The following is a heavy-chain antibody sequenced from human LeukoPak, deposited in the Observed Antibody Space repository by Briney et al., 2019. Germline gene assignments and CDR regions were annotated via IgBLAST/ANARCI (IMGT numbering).Heavy chain of an antibody. CDR1: GGTFSSYA. V-gene: IGHV1-69*06. CDR3: ARVSSGPTGY. Sequence: AAVKVSCKASGGTFSSYAISWVRQAPGQGLEWMGGIIPIFGTANYAQKFQGRVTITADKSTSTAYMELSSLRSEDTAVYYCARVSSGPTGYWGQGTLVTVSS. J-gene: IGHJ4*02. CDR2: IIPIFGTA. D-gene: IGHD5-12*01.